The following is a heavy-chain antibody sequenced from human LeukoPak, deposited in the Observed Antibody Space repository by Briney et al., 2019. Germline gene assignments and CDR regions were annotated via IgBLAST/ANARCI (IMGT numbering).Heavy chain of an antibody. J-gene: IGHJ4*02. CDR2: IKQDGSEK. CDR3: ARDRLRYFVDY. Sequence: PGRSLRLSCAASGFTFSSYWMSWVRQAPGKGLEWVANIKQDGSEKYYVDSVKGRFTISRDNAKNSLYLQMNSLRAADTAVYYCARDRLRYFVDYWGQGTLVTVSS. D-gene: IGHD1-1*01. CDR1: GFTFSSYW. V-gene: IGHV3-7*01.